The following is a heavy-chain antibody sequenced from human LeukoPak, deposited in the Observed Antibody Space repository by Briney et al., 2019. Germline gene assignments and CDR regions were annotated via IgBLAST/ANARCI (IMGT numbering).Heavy chain of an antibody. CDR3: AKEKYRGYSYGSGDY. CDR1: GFIFSSYE. D-gene: IGHD5-18*01. Sequence: GGSLRLSCAASGFIFSSYETNWVRQAPGKGLEWVSYISSGGSIIYYADSVRGRFTISRDNSKNTLYLQMNSLRAEDTAVYYCAKEKYRGYSYGSGDYWGQGTLVTVSS. J-gene: IGHJ4*02. V-gene: IGHV3-48*03. CDR2: ISSGGSII.